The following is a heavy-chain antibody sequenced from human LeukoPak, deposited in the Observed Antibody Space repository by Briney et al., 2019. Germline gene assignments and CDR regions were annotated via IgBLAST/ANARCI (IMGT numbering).Heavy chain of an antibody. D-gene: IGHD6-19*01. CDR1: GYTFTGQY. CDR3: ARDSPQWPPFFDY. J-gene: IGHJ4*02. V-gene: IGHV1-18*01. Sequence: GASVKVSCKASGYTFTGQYMHWVRQAPGQGLEWMGWISAYNGNTNYAQKLQGRVTMTTDTSTSTAYMELRSLRSDDTAVYYCARDSPQWPPFFDYWGQGTLVTVSS. CDR2: ISAYNGNT.